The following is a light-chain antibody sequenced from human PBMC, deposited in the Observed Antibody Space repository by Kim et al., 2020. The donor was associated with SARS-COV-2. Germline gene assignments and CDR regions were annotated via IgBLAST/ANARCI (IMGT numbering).Light chain of an antibody. CDR2: KAS. J-gene: IGKJ1*01. CDR1: QSISGW. Sequence: DIKMTQSPSTLSASVGDRVTITCRASQSISGWMAWYQQKPGKAPKLLIDKASSLESGVPSRFSGSGSGTEFSLTISSLQPDDFATYYCQQYYSYWTFGQGTKVDIK. V-gene: IGKV1-5*03. CDR3: QQYYSYWT.